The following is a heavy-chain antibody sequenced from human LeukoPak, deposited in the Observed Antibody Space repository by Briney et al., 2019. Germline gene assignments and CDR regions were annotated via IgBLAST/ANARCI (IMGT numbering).Heavy chain of an antibody. Sequence: GGSLRLSCAASGFTFSSYAMHWVRQAPGKGLEWVAVISYDGSNKYYADSVKGRFTISRDNSKNTLYLQMNSLRAEDTAVYYCARDSISSSWSDYYYYYMDVWGKGTTVTVSS. CDR1: GFTFSSYA. J-gene: IGHJ6*03. D-gene: IGHD6-13*01. CDR2: ISYDGSNK. V-gene: IGHV3-30-3*01. CDR3: ARDSISSSWSDYYYYYMDV.